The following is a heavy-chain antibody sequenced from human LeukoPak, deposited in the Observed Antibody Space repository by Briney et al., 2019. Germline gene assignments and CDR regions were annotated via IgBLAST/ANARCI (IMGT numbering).Heavy chain of an antibody. CDR2: INPSGGST. J-gene: IGHJ4*02. V-gene: IGHV1-46*01. CDR3: ARDRDYYGSGSYAKVDY. Sequence: ASVKVSCKASGYTFTSYYMHWVRQAPGQGLEWMGIINPSGGSTSYAQKFQGRVTMTRDTSTSTVYMELSSLRSEDTAVYYCARDRDYYGSGSYAKVDYWGQGTLVTVSS. D-gene: IGHD3-10*01. CDR1: GYTFTSYY.